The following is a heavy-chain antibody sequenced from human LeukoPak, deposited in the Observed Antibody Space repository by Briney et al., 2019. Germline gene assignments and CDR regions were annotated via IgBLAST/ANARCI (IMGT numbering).Heavy chain of an antibody. CDR1: RYTYIGYY. J-gene: IGHJ6*03. CDR2: INPNSGGT. D-gene: IGHD6-13*01. Sequence: GASVNVSCKASRYTYIGYYMHGVRQSPGQGGEGMGWINPNSGGTNYAQKFQGRVTMTRDTSISTAYIVRSRLRSDDKAVYDCTRDQIAAAGTRSYYYYYMDVWGKGTTVTVSS. V-gene: IGHV1-2*02. CDR3: TRDQIAAAGTRSYYYYYMDV.